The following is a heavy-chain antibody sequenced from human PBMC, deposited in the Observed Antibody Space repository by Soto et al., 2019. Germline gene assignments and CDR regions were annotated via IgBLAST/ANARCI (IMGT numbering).Heavy chain of an antibody. J-gene: IGHJ6*02. CDR1: GYTFTSYD. D-gene: IGHD6-19*01. Sequence: EASVKVSCKASGYTFTSYDINWVRQATGQGLEWMGWMNPNSGNTGYAQKFQGRVTMTRNTSISTAYMELSSLRSEDTAVYYCAIGRSGWIQYYYYYGMDVWGQGTTVTVSS. CDR3: AIGRSGWIQYYYYYGMDV. CDR2: MNPNSGNT. V-gene: IGHV1-8*01.